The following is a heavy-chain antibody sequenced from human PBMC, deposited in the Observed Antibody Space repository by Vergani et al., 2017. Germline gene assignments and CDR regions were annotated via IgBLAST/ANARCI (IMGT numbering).Heavy chain of an antibody. J-gene: IGHJ6*03. CDR2: IIPIFGTA. V-gene: IGHV1-69*01. CDR3: ARDFGIGSXGGQRRPRKKYYYYYMDV. Sequence: QVQLVQSGAEVKKPGSSVKVSCKASGGTFSSYAISWVRPAPGQGLEWMGGIIPIFGTANYAQKFQGRVTITADESTSTAYMELSSLRSEDTAVYYCARDFGIGSXGGQRRPRKKYYYYYMDVWGKGTTVTVSS. D-gene: IGHD3-10*01. CDR1: GGTFSSYA.